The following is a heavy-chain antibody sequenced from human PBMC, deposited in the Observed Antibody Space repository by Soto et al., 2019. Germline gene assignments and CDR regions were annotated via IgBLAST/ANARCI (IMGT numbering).Heavy chain of an antibody. CDR3: ASRAWFGESTWFDP. CDR2: IYYSGST. D-gene: IGHD3-10*01. V-gene: IGHV4-39*01. J-gene: IGHJ5*02. Sequence: LTCTVSGGSISSSSYYWGWVRQPPGQGLEWIGSIYYSGSTYYNPSLKSRVTISVDTSKNQFSLKLSSVTAADTAVYYCASRAWFGESTWFDPWGQGTLVTV. CDR1: GGSISSSSYY.